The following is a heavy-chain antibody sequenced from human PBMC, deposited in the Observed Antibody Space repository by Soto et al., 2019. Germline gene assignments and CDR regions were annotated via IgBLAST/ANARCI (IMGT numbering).Heavy chain of an antibody. Sequence: QVQLQESGPGLVKPSETLSLTCTVSGGSISSYYWRWIRQPPGKGLEWIGYIYYSGSTNYNPSLKSRVTISVDTSKNQFSLKLSSVTAADTAVYYCAREWGATFDYWGQGTLVTVSS. J-gene: IGHJ4*02. CDR3: AREWGATFDY. CDR2: IYYSGST. V-gene: IGHV4-59*01. CDR1: GGSISSYY. D-gene: IGHD3-16*01.